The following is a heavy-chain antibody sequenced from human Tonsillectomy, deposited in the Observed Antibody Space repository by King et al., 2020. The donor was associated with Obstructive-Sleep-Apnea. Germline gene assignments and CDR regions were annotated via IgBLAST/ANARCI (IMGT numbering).Heavy chain of an antibody. V-gene: IGHV3-43*01. CDR1: GFTFDDYT. D-gene: IGHD3-16*01. CDR2: ISWDGNIT. J-gene: IGHJ4*02. Sequence: VQLVESGGVVVQPGGSLRLSCAASGFTFDDYTMHWVRQAPGKGLEWVSLISWDGNITYYADSVRGRFTISRDNSKNSLDLQMNSLRTEDTALYYCAYGGSTGWHYFDYWGQGTLVTVSS. CDR3: AYGGSTGWHYFDY.